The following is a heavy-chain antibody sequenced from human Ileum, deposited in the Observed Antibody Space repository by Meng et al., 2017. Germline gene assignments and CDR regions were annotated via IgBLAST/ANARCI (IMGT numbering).Heavy chain of an antibody. Sequence: SSVNVSCKASGGTFRSYTISWVRQAPGQGLEWMGRIIPILGIANYAQKFQGRVTITAAKSTSTAYMELSSLRSEDTAVYYCARESSYYYDSSGYDLVYFDYWGQGTLVTVSS. CDR1: GGTFRSYT. D-gene: IGHD3-22*01. CDR2: IIPILGIA. J-gene: IGHJ4*02. CDR3: ARESSYYYDSSGYDLVYFDY. V-gene: IGHV1-69*04.